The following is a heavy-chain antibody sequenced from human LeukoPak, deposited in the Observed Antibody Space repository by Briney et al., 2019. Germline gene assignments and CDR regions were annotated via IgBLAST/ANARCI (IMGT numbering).Heavy chain of an antibody. CDR3: AREGLGFPDAFDI. CDR2: IYSGGSK. J-gene: IGHJ3*02. CDR1: EFTVSNNY. D-gene: IGHD6-6*01. V-gene: IGHV3-53*01. Sequence: PGGSLRLSCAASEFTVSNNYMNWVRQAPGKGLEWVSTIYSGGSKYYADSVKGRFTISRDNSEDTLYLQMNSLRVEDTAVYYCAREGLGFPDAFDIWGQGTMVTVSS.